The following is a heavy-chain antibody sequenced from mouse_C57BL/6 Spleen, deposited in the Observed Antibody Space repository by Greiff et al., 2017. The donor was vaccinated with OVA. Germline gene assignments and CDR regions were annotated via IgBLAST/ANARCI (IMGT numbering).Heavy chain of an antibody. J-gene: IGHJ2*01. Sequence: QVQLQQSGPELVKPGASVKISCKASGYAFSSSWMNWVKQRPGKGLEWIGRIYPGDGDTNYNGKFKGKATLTADKSSSTAYMQLSSLTSEDSAVYFCAVLLWYLDYWGQGTTLTVSS. D-gene: IGHD2-1*01. CDR3: AVLLWYLDY. V-gene: IGHV1-82*01. CDR1: GYAFSSSW. CDR2: IYPGDGDT.